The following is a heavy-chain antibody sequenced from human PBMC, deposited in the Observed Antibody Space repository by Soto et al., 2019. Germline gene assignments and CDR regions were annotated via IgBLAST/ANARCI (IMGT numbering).Heavy chain of an antibody. V-gene: IGHV3-30*18. D-gene: IGHD1-26*01. Sequence: PGGSLRLSCAASGFSFSSYDIHWVRQAPGKGLEWVALISYDGSRKYYADSVKGLFTITRDNSKNTLYLEVNRLRTEDTAVYYCAKAYSGPFDVWGQGTMVTVSS. CDR3: AKAYSGPFDV. J-gene: IGHJ3*01. CDR2: ISYDGSRK. CDR1: GFSFSSYD.